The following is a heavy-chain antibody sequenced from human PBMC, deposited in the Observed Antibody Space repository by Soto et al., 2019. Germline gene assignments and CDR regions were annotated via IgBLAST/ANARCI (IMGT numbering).Heavy chain of an antibody. J-gene: IGHJ6*02. Sequence: PSETLSLTCTVSGGSISSGDYCWSWVRQPPGKGLEWIGYIYYSGSTYYNPSLKSRVTISVDTSKNQFSLKLSSVTAADTAVYYCARGSSYYDFWSGYSSYGMDVWGQGTTVTVSS. CDR2: IYYSGST. V-gene: IGHV4-30-4*01. CDR3: ARGSSYYDFWSGYSSYGMDV. D-gene: IGHD3-3*01. CDR1: GGSISSGDYC.